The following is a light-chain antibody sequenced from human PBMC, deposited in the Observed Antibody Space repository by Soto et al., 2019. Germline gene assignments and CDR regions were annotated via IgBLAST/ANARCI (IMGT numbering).Light chain of an antibody. Sequence: QSVLTQPPSVSGAPGQRVTISCTESSSNIGAGYDVHWYQQLPGTAPKLLIYGNSNRPSGVPDRFSGSKSGTSAYLAITGLQAEDEADYYCQSYDSSLSGVVFGGGTKLTVL. CDR1: SSNIGAGYD. CDR2: GNS. CDR3: QSYDSSLSGVV. V-gene: IGLV1-40*01. J-gene: IGLJ2*01.